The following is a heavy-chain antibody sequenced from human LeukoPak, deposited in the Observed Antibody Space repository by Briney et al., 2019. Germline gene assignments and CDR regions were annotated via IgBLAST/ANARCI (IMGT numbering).Heavy chain of an antibody. CDR1: GVILRDHA. J-gene: IGHJ6*02. CDR2: IYWNGDGI. Sequence: GRSLRLSCVGSGVILRDHAMHWVRQAPGKGLEWVSGIYWNGDGIDYADSVKGRFTISRDNAQDSLFLHMNSLRAEDTAVYYCAREIFHGSGSPRMDVWGQGTTVTVSS. D-gene: IGHD3-10*01. V-gene: IGHV3-9*01. CDR3: AREIFHGSGSPRMDV.